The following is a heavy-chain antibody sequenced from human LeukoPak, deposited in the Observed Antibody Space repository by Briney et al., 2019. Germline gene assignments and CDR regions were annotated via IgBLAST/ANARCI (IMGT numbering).Heavy chain of an antibody. CDR2: ISIGGNSK. V-gene: IGHV3-23*01. J-gene: IGHJ4*02. CDR1: GFTFSNYA. Sequence: GGSLRLSCAASGFTFSNYAMSWVRQAPGKGLEWVSAISIGGNSKYYADSVKGRLAISRDDSKNTLFLQMNSLRVEDTAVYYCVKGRKWELPFDYWGQGTLVTVSS. CDR3: VKGRKWELPFDY. D-gene: IGHD1-26*01.